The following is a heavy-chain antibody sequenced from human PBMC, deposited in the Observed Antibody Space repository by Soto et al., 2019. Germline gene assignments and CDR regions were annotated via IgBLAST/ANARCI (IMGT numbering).Heavy chain of an antibody. V-gene: IGHV4-31*03. CDR1: GGSITSGGYY. D-gene: IGHD3-10*01. Sequence: QVQLQESGPGLVKPSQTLSLTCTVSGGSITSGGYYWSWIRQHPGKGLEWIGYIYYSGSTYYNPSLKSRVTISVDTSKNQFSLKLSSVTAADTAVYYGARWPVWFGEGRSYLDYWGQGTLVTVSS. CDR2: IYYSGST. J-gene: IGHJ4*02. CDR3: ARWPVWFGEGRSYLDY.